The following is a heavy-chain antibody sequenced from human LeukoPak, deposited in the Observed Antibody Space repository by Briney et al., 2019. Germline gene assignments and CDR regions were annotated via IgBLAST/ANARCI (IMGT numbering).Heavy chain of an antibody. D-gene: IGHD1-7*01. CDR2: IIPILGIA. J-gene: IGHJ4*02. CDR3: ASSTGTTARFDY. Sequence: ASVKVSCKASVGTFSSYAISWVRQAPGQGLEWMGRIIPILGIANYAQKFQGRVTITADKSTSTAYMELSSLRSEDTAVYYCASSTGTTARFDYWGQGTLVTVSS. V-gene: IGHV1-69*04. CDR1: VGTFSSYA.